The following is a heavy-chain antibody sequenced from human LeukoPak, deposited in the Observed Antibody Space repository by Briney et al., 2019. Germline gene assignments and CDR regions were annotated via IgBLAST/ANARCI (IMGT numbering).Heavy chain of an antibody. J-gene: IGHJ4*02. CDR1: GGSISSYY. CDR2: IYYSGST. CDR3: VRHRYSSGWYRY. Sequence: PSETLSLTCTVSGGSISSYYWSWIRQPPGKGLEWIGYIYYSGSTNYNPSLKSRVTISVDTSKNQFSLKLSSVTAADTAVYYCVRHRYSSGWYRYWGQGTLVTVSS. V-gene: IGHV4-59*08. D-gene: IGHD6-19*01.